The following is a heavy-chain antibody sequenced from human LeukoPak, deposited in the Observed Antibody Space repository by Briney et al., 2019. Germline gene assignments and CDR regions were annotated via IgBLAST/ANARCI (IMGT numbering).Heavy chain of an antibody. CDR3: ARALARYYYDISGYPDY. D-gene: IGHD3-22*01. CDR2: INHSGST. J-gene: IGHJ4*02. V-gene: IGHV4-34*01. Sequence: PSETLSLTCAVYGGSFSVYYWSWIRQPPAKGLEWIGEINHSGSTNYNPSLKSRVTISVDTSKNQFSLKLSSVTAADTAVYYCARALARYYYDISGYPDYWGQGTLVTVSS. CDR1: GGSFSVYY.